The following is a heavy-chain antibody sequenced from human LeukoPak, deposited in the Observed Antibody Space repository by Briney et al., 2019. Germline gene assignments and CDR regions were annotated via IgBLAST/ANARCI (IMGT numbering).Heavy chain of an antibody. Sequence: SETLSLTCAVYGGSFSGYYWSWIRQPPGKGLEWIGEINHSGSTNYNPSLKSRVTISVDASKNQFSLKLSSVTAADTAVYYCARVKDPGGYYYYYYMDVWGKGTTVTVSS. V-gene: IGHV4-34*01. J-gene: IGHJ6*03. D-gene: IGHD3-16*01. CDR1: GGSFSGYY. CDR2: INHSGST. CDR3: ARVKDPGGYYYYYYMDV.